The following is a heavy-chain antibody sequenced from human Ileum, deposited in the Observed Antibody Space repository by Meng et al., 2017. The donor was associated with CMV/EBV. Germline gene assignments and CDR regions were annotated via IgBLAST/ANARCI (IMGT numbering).Heavy chain of an antibody. J-gene: IGHJ4*02. D-gene: IGHD2-15*01. Sequence: QVEVLGSGGGFVHLGVSMRLSRVTSGFPFNIYDLHWVRQAPGKGLDWVTCIRHDGSEDFYVDSVKGRFTISRDNSKNTLYLQMNSLRVDDSALYYCTKGGFDSWGQGTLVTVSS. CDR2: IRHDGSED. CDR3: TKGGFDS. CDR1: GFPFNIYD. V-gene: IGHV3-30*02.